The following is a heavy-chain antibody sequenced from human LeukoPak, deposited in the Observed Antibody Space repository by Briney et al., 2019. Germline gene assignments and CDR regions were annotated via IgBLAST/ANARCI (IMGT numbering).Heavy chain of an antibody. J-gene: IGHJ4*01. CDR3: ARDSRGYNYLYFDY. CDR1: GFTVSNNY. V-gene: IGHV3-53*01. CDR2: IYSGGST. D-gene: IGHD5-18*01. Sequence: GGSLRLSCAASGFTVSNNYMSWVRQAPGKGLEWVSVIYSGGSTYYADSVKGRFTISRDNSKNTLYLQMNSLRAEDTAVYYCARDSRGYNYLYFDYWGHGTLVTVCS.